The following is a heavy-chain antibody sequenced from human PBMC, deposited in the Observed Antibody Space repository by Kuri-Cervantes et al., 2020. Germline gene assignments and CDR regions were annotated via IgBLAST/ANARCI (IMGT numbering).Heavy chain of an antibody. J-gene: IGHJ4*02. CDR2: ISGSGGST. CDR1: GFTFSSYA. V-gene: IGHV3-23*01. Sequence: GGSLRLSCAASGFTFSSYAMSWVRQAPGKGLEWVSAISGSGGSTYYADSVKGRFTISRDNAKNSLYLQMNSLRAEDTALYYCAKGARGWYVDYWGQGTLVTVSS. D-gene: IGHD6-19*01. CDR3: AKGARGWYVDY.